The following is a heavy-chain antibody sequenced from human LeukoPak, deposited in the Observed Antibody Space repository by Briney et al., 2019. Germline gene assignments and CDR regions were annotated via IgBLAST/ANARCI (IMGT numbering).Heavy chain of an antibody. CDR1: GGTFSSYA. V-gene: IGHV1-69*06. Sequence: GASVKVSCKGSGGTFSSYAISWVRQAPGQGLEWMGGDIPIFGTANYAQKFQGRVTITADKSTSTAYMELSSLRSEDTAVYYCARRKGYYYGSGSYTRVGAFDIWGQGTMVTVSS. D-gene: IGHD3-10*01. J-gene: IGHJ3*02. CDR2: DIPIFGTA. CDR3: ARRKGYYYGSGSYTRVGAFDI.